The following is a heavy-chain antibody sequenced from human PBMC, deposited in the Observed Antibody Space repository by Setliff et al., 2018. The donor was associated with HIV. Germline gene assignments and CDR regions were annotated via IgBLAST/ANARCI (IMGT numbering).Heavy chain of an antibody. CDR2: IIPIFGKA. CDR1: GGTFSSYA. V-gene: IGHV1-69*05. D-gene: IGHD1-26*01. CDR3: AKDRVGATGGGYYFDY. Sequence: SVKVSCKASGGTFSSYAITWVRQAPGQGLEWMGGIIPIFGKANYAQKFQGRVTITTDESTSTAYMELSSLRSEDTAVYYCAKDRVGATGGGYYFDYWGQGTLVTV. J-gene: IGHJ4*02.